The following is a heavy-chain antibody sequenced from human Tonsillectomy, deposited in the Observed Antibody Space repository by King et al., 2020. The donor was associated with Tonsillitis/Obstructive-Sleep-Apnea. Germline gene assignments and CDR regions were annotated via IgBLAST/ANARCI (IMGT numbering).Heavy chain of an antibody. V-gene: IGHV3-30*04. D-gene: IGHD3-22*01. Sequence: QLVQSGGGVVQPGRSLRLSCAASGFTFSSFAMHWVRQALGKGLEWVAVISYDGSNKYYADSVKGRFTISRDNSKNTLYLQMNSLRDEDTAVYYCARDTRTMIVVFKGGYPGAFDYWGQGTLVTVSS. CDR1: GFTFSSFA. J-gene: IGHJ4*02. CDR3: ARDTRTMIVVFKGGYPGAFDY. CDR2: ISYDGSNK.